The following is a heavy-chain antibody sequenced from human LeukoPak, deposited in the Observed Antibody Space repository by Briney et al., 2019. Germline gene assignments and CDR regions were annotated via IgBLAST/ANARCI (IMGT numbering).Heavy chain of an antibody. V-gene: IGHV4-39*07. CDR2: IFYDGSS. Sequence: SETLSLTCTVSSGSIRNSNYYWGWIRQPPGKGLEWIGSIFYDGSSDYNPSLKSRVTISIDPSKTQFSLRLNSVTAADTAVYFCARGEMATVFLWGQGTLVTVSS. J-gene: IGHJ4*02. D-gene: IGHD5-24*01. CDR1: SGSIRNSNYY. CDR3: ARGEMATVFL.